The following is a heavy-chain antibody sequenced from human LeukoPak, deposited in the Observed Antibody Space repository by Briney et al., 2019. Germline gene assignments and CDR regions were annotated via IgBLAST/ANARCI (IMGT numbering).Heavy chain of an antibody. Sequence: MAGGSLRLSCAASGFTFSNAWMSWVRQAPGKGLEWVGRIKSKTDGGTTDYAAPVKGRFTISRDDSKNTLYLQMNSLKTEDTAVYYCTTTGFLELMWIQLPDYWGQGTLVTVSS. CDR3: TTTGFLELMWIQLPDY. V-gene: IGHV3-15*01. J-gene: IGHJ4*02. D-gene: IGHD5-18*01. CDR2: IKSKTDGGTT. CDR1: GFTFSNAW.